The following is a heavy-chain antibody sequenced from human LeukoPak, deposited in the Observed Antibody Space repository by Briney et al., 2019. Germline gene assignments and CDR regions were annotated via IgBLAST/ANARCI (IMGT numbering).Heavy chain of an antibody. J-gene: IGHJ4*02. CDR2: ISGNGGYT. CDR1: GFVFSTYA. V-gene: IGHV3-64*01. CDR3: ARDLFSGAEMATFDY. Sequence: GGSLGLSCVASGFVFSTYAMHWVRQAPGKGLEYVSGISGNGGYTDYANSVKGRFTISRDNFKNTLYLQMGSLRAEDMAVYYCARDLFSGAEMATFDYWGQGTLVTVSS. D-gene: IGHD5-24*01.